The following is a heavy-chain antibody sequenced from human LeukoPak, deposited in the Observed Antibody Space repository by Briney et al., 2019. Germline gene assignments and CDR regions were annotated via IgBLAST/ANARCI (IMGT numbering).Heavy chain of an antibody. CDR1: GFTFSNYA. D-gene: IGHD1-14*01. V-gene: IGHV3-23*01. CDR3: AKTDRFPGSRGTESYWYFDL. J-gene: IGHJ2*01. CDR2: ISGGGGGT. Sequence: PGGSLRLSCAVSGFTFSNYAMTWVRQGPGKGLEWVSVISGGGGGTYYADSVKGRFTISRGNSENTLYLQMHSLRAEDTAVYYCAKTDRFPGSRGTESYWYFDLWGRGTLVTVSS.